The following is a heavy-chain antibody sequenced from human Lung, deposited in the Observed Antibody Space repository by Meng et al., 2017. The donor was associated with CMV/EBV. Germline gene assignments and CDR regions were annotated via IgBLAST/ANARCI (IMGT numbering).Heavy chain of an antibody. J-gene: IGHJ4*02. CDR3: ARDDNWGPDY. CDR1: GYTFTGHY. CDR2: IHPNTGGT. V-gene: IGHV1-2*02. D-gene: IGHD7-27*01. Sequence: ASVKVSCKASGYTFTGHYMHWVRQDTGQGLEWMGWIHPNTGGTNYAQNFQGRVTLTRDTYIRTVYMELSSLRSDDTDMYYCARDDNWGPDYWGQGTLVTVSS.